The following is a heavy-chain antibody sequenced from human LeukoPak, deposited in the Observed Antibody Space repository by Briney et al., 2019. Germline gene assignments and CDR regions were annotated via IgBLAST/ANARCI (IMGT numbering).Heavy chain of an antibody. CDR1: GDSVSSNSAA. J-gene: IGHJ5*02. CDR2: TYYRSKWYN. D-gene: IGHD3-22*01. Sequence: QTLSLTCAISGDSVSSNSAAWNWIRQSPSRGLEWLGRTYYRSKWYNDYAVSVKSRITINPDTSKNQFSLQLNSVTPEDTAVYYCARASYYYDSSGRPFDPWGQGTLVTVSS. CDR3: ARASYYYDSSGRPFDP. V-gene: IGHV6-1*01.